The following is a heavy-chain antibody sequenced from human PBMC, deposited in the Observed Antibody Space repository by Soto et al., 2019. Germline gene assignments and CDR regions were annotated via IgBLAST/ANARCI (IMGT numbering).Heavy chain of an antibody. CDR1: GGSIRGYY. V-gene: IGHV4-59*01. D-gene: IGHD2-2*01. CDR2: IYYSGST. Sequence: TLSLTCTASGGSIRGYYWSWIRQPPGKGLQYIGCIYYSGSTNYNPSLRSRVSISIDTSKNQLSLNLSSVTAADTAIYYCAKEAGVVPAAMGFDPWGPGTLVTVSS. J-gene: IGHJ5*02. CDR3: AKEAGVVPAAMGFDP.